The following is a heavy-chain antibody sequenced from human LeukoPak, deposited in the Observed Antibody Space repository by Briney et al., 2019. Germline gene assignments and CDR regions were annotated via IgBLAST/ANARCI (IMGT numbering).Heavy chain of an antibody. CDR2: INPDGSRT. J-gene: IGHJ4*02. CDR3: SRDFNGRNDF. CDR1: GFTFSSNW. Sequence: PGGSLRLSCAASGFTFSSNWMHWVRQDPGKGLVWVSRINPDGSRTDYAESVKGRFTISRDNAKNTLSLEMNSLGDEDTAVYYCSRDFNGRNDFWGQGTLVTVSS. D-gene: IGHD1-14*01. V-gene: IGHV3-74*01.